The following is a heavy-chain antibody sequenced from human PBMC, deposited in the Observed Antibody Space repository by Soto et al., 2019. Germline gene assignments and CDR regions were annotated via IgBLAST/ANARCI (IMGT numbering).Heavy chain of an antibody. CDR1: GYTLTELF. D-gene: IGHD1-7*01. CDR3: ARSGAMNWNSYYGMDV. CDR2: FDPEDGKT. V-gene: IGHV1-24*01. Sequence: GASVKVSCKVSGYTLTELFMHWVRHAPGKGLEWMGGFDPEDGKTNYAQKFQGRFTITADASTSTAYMELSSLRSEDTAVYYCARSGAMNWNSYYGMDVWGQGTTVTVSS. J-gene: IGHJ6*02.